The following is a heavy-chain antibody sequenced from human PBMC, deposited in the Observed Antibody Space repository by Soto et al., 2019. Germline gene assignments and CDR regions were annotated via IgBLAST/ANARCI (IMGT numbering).Heavy chain of an antibody. CDR1: GFTFSNYG. Sequence: QPGGSLRLSCEASGFTFSNYGMSWVRQAPEKGLEWVSVISGRGGNKYYADSVKGRFTISRDNSKNSLYLQMNSLRTEDTALYYCAKAIAARGYYYYGMDVWGQGTTVTVSS. V-gene: IGHV3-43*02. D-gene: IGHD6-6*01. CDR2: ISGRGGNK. CDR3: AKAIAARGYYYYGMDV. J-gene: IGHJ6*02.